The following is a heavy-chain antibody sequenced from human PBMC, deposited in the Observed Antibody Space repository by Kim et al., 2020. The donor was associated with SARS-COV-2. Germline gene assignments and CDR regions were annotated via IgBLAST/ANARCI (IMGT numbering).Heavy chain of an antibody. CDR1: RGTFRIYA. V-gene: IGHV1-69*13. CDR2: IIPMFGTP. J-gene: IGHJ4*02. Sequence: SVKVSCKASRGTFRIYAFNWVRQAPGQGLEWMGGIIPMFGTPNYAQKFQGRVTITADESTNTAYMELNSLRSEDTAMYYCARSMEERLVGYFDYWGQGTLVTVSS. D-gene: IGHD6-19*01. CDR3: ARSMEERLVGYFDY.